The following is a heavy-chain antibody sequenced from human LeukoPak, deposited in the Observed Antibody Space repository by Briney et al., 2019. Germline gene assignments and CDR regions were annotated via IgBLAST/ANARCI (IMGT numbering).Heavy chain of an antibody. V-gene: IGHV3-64D*06. J-gene: IGHJ4*02. D-gene: IGHD3-10*01. CDR3: VKEAGGPFDY. CDR2: ISSNGGST. Sequence: GSLRLSCSASGFTFSSYAMHWVRQAPGKGLEYVLAISSNGGSTYYADSVKGRFTISRDNSKNTLYLQMSSLRAEDTAVYYCVKEAGGPFDYWGQGTLVTVSS. CDR1: GFTFSSYA.